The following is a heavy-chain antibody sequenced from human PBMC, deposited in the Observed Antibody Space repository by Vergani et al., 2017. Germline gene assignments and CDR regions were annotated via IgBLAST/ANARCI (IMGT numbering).Heavy chain of an antibody. CDR3: ARGDSSYYYYYGMDV. CDR1: GGSISSYY. CDR2: IYYSGST. D-gene: IGHD6-6*01. Sequence: QVQLQESGPGLVKPSETLSLTCTVSGGSISSYYWSWIRQPPGKGPEWIGYIYYSGSTNYNPSLKSRVTISVDTSKNQFSLKLSSVTAADTAVYYCARGDSSYYYYYGMDVWGQGTTVTVSS. J-gene: IGHJ6*02. V-gene: IGHV4-59*01.